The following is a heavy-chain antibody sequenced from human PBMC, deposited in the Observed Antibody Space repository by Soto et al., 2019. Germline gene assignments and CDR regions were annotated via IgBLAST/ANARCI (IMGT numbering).Heavy chain of an antibody. CDR1: GFTFSNFG. V-gene: IGHV3-30*18. J-gene: IGHJ5*02. Sequence: GGSLRLSCTPSGFTFSNFGMHWVRQAPGKGLEWVAVISYDGSDKYYADSVKGRFITTRDNSKNTQYLQMNSLRAEDTAVYYCSKDFSTHDYRTPWFDPWGQGTLVTVSS. D-gene: IGHD4-17*01. CDR2: ISYDGSDK. CDR3: SKDFSTHDYRTPWFDP.